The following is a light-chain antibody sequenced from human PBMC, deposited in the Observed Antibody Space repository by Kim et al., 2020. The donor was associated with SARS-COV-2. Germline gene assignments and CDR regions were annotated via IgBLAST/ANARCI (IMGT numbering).Light chain of an antibody. V-gene: IGKV1-27*01. CDR1: HDIRNY. J-gene: IGKJ4*01. Sequence: ASVGDRVTITCRASHDIRNYLAWYQQKPGKVPQVLIYAASTLQSGVPSRFSGSGSGTDFTLTITSPQPEDVASYYCQKYGSAPLTFGGGTKVDIK. CDR2: AAS. CDR3: QKYGSAPLT.